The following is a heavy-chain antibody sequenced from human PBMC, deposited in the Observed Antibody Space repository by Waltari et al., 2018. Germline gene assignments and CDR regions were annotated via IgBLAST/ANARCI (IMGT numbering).Heavy chain of an antibody. Sequence: QVQLQESGPGLVKPSETLSLTCAVSGYSISSGYYWGWIRQPPGKGLEWIGSIYHSGCTYSNPSLKSRVTISVDTSKNQFSLKLSSVTAADTAVYYCASKIQDYYGSGSYAYYFDYWGQGTLVTVSS. CDR3: ASKIQDYYGSGSYAYYFDY. CDR1: GYSISSGYY. CDR2: IYHSGCT. D-gene: IGHD3-10*01. V-gene: IGHV4-38-2*01. J-gene: IGHJ4*02.